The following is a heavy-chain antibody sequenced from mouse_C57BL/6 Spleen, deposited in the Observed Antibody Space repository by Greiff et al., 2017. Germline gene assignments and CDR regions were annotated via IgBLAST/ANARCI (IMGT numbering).Heavy chain of an antibody. CDR2: IDPEDGET. J-gene: IGHJ1*03. V-gene: IGHV14-2*01. Sequence: VQLQEPGAELVKPGASVKLSCTASGFNINDYYMHWVKQRPEQGLEWIGRIDPEDGETKYAPQFQGKATIPADTSSNTASLQLSSLTSENTAVCDCARAGYFDDWGTGTTVTVSS. CDR1: GFNINDYY. CDR3: ARAGYFDD.